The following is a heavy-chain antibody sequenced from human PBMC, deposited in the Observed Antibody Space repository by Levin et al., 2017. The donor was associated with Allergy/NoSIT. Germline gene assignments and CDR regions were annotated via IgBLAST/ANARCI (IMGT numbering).Heavy chain of an antibody. V-gene: IGHV4-59*01. Sequence: SCTVSGGSISSYYWSWIRQPPGKGLEWIGYIYYSGSTNYNPSLKSRVTISVDTSKNQFSLKLSSVTAADTAVYYCARRITMVRGGWFDPWGQGTLVTVSS. J-gene: IGHJ5*02. CDR2: IYYSGST. CDR3: ARRITMVRGGWFDP. CDR1: GGSISSYY. D-gene: IGHD3-10*01.